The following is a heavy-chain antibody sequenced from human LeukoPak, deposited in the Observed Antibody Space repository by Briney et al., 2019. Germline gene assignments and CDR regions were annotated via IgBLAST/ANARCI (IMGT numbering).Heavy chain of an antibody. CDR3: ARVGGYYGSGSYFDY. Sequence: PGGSLRLSCAASGFTFSSYWMSWVRQAPGKGLEWVANIKQDGSEKYYVDSVKGRFTISRDNAKNSLYLQMNSLRAEDTAVYYCARVGGYYGSGSYFDYWGQGTLVTVSS. J-gene: IGHJ4*02. CDR2: IKQDGSEK. D-gene: IGHD3-10*01. CDR1: GFTFSSYW. V-gene: IGHV3-7*01.